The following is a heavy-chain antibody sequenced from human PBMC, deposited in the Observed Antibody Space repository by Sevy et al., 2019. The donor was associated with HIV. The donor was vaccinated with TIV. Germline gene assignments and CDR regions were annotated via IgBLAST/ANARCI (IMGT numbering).Heavy chain of an antibody. CDR1: GFTVSSNY. V-gene: IGHV3-53*01. Sequence: GGSLRLSCAASGFTVSSNYMSWVRQAPGKGLEWVSVIFSSGSTQYADCVKGRFTISRNNSKNTLYFQMNSLRPEDTAVYYGARGSGLYYFDFWGQGTLVTVSS. D-gene: IGHD3-3*01. J-gene: IGHJ4*02. CDR2: IFSSGST. CDR3: ARGSGLYYFDF.